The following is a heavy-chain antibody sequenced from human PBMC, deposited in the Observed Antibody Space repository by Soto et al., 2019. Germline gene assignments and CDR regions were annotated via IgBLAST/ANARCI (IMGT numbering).Heavy chain of an antibody. D-gene: IGHD3-22*01. Sequence: ASVKVSCKASGYTFTSYYMHWVRQAPGQGLEWMGIINPSGGSTSYAQKFQGRVTTTRDTSTSTVYMELSSLRSEDTAVYYCARDKYYYDSSGYYYVRGYFDYWGQGTLVTVSS. J-gene: IGHJ4*02. V-gene: IGHV1-46*01. CDR1: GYTFTSYY. CDR2: INPSGGST. CDR3: ARDKYYYDSSGYYYVRGYFDY.